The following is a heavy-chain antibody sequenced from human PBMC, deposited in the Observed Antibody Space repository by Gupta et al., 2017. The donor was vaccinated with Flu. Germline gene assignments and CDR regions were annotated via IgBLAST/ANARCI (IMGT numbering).Heavy chain of an antibody. CDR2: IRSKSHGGTT. Sequence: EVELVESGGGVLQPGRSLTVSSLASGISSSGGGVSWFRQAPGKALEWVGFIRSKSHGGTTEYAASVKGRFTISRDDSKSIAYLQMNSLNTDDTGVYYCGGTKGYSGSGSYYNYYYGMDVWGQGTTVTVSS. CDR3: GGTKGYSGSGSYYNYYYGMDV. V-gene: IGHV3-49*03. J-gene: IGHJ6*02. D-gene: IGHD3-10*01. CDR1: GISSSGGG.